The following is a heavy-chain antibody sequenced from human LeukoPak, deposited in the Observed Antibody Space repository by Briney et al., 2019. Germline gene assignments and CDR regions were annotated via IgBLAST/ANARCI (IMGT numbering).Heavy chain of an antibody. Sequence: PGGSLRLSCAASGFTFSDYYMSWIRQAPGKGLEWVAVISYDGSNKYYADSVKGRFTISRDNSKNTLYLQMNSLRAEDTAVYYCAKQSGHVDYWGQGTLVTVSS. V-gene: IGHV3-30*18. CDR2: ISYDGSNK. CDR1: GFTFSDYY. CDR3: AKQSGHVDY. J-gene: IGHJ4*02.